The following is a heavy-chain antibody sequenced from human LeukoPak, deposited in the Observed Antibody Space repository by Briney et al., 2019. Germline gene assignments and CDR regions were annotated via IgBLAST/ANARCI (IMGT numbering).Heavy chain of an antibody. D-gene: IGHD6-19*01. Sequence: GGSLRLSCAASGFTFSSYGMHWVRQAPCKGLEWVAFIRYDGSNKYYADSVKGRFTISRDNSKNTLYLQMNSLRADDTAVYFCARIGYSSSSFDYWGQGALVTVSS. V-gene: IGHV3-30*02. CDR1: GFTFSSYG. CDR2: IRYDGSNK. CDR3: ARIGYSSSSFDY. J-gene: IGHJ4*02.